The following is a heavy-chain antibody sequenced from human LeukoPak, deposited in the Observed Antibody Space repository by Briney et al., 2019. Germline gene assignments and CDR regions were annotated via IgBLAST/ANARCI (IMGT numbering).Heavy chain of an antibody. Sequence: SETLSLTCAVYGGSFSGYYWSWIRQPPGKGLEWIGEINHSGSTNYNPSLKSRVTISVDTSKNQFSLKLSSVTAADTAVYYCARGGVTKFRYFQHWGQGTLVAVSS. V-gene: IGHV4-34*01. CDR1: GGSFSGYY. D-gene: IGHD4-17*01. CDR3: ARGGVTKFRYFQH. CDR2: INHSGST. J-gene: IGHJ1*01.